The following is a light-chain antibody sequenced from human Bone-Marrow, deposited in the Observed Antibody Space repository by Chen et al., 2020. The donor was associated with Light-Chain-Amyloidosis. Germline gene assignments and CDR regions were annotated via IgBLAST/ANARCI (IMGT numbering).Light chain of an antibody. CDR1: SSNIGNNY. Sequence: QSVFTQPPSLSAAPGQKVTISCSGSSSNIGNNYVSWYQQLPGTAPKLLIYDNNKRPSGIPDRFSGSKSGTSATLGITGLQTGDEADYYCGTWDSSLSAGVFGGGTKLTVL. CDR3: GTWDSSLSAGV. V-gene: IGLV1-51*01. CDR2: DNN. J-gene: IGLJ3*02.